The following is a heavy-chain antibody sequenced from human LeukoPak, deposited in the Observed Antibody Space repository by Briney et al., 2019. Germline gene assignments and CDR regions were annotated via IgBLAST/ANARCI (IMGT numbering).Heavy chain of an antibody. D-gene: IGHD6-6*01. CDR1: GFTFDSYA. J-gene: IGHJ4*02. CDR3: ATTEESGTIAARLDY. V-gene: IGHV3-30*03. Sequence: AGGSLRLPCAASGFTFDSYAMHWVRQAPGKGLEWVGAVSSDGSKKYYGNSMKGRYTISRDNSKNTLFLQLSSLRPEDTAVYYCATTEESGTIAARLDYWGQGTLVTVSS. CDR2: VSSDGSKK.